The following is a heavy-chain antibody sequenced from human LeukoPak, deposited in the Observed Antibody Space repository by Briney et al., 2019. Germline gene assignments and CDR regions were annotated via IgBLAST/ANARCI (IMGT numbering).Heavy chain of an antibody. J-gene: IGHJ2*01. CDR2: IYTSGST. CDR3: AIALYSSSYWYFDL. CDR1: GGSISSYY. Sequence: SETLSLTCTVSGGSISSYYWSWIRQPAGKGLEWIGRIYTSGSTNYNPSLKSRVTMSVDTSKNQFSLELSSVTAADTAVYYCAIALYSSSYWYFDLWGRGTLVTVSS. V-gene: IGHV4-4*07. D-gene: IGHD6-13*01.